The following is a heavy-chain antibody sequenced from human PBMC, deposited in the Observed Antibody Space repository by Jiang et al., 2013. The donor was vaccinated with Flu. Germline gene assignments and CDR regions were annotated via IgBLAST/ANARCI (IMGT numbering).Heavy chain of an antibody. CDR1: VAPSAVVVTT. D-gene: IGHD2-8*01. Sequence: LSLTCTVSVAPSAVVVTTGAGSASPQGRGWSGFGSIYYSGSTYYNPSLKSRVTISVDTSKNQFSLKLSSVTAADTAVYYCARDNAGDVWGQGTTVTVSS. CDR3: ARDNAGDV. CDR2: IYYSGST. J-gene: IGHJ6*02. V-gene: IGHV4-39*07.